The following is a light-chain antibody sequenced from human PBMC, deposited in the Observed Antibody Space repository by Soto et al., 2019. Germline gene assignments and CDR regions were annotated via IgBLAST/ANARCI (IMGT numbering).Light chain of an antibody. CDR3: RTHTDKTSI. J-gene: IGLJ1*01. CDR2: EVS. V-gene: IGLV2-14*01. Sequence: QSVLTQPASVSGTPGRSITISGTTSNIDGDAYKYISWYRQHPGEAPKIIIYEVSNRPSGISNRFSGSKSGNTASLTISGLQTEDEAEYFCRTHTDKTSIFGSGTKVT. CDR1: NIDGDAYKY.